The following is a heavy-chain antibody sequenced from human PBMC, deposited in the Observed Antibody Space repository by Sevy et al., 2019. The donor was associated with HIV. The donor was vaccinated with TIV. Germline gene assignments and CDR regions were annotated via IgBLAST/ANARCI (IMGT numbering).Heavy chain of an antibody. Sequence: SETLSLTCTVSGGSVSTGGYYWSWIRQSAGKGLEWIGRILGSGYTDYNPSLKSRVTISRDTSKGQFSLTLTSVTAADTARYYCWGYIAGPGFDFWGQGIQVTVSS. CDR2: ILGSGYT. D-gene: IGHD1-26*01. V-gene: IGHV4-61*02. J-gene: IGHJ4*02. CDR1: GGSVSTGGYY. CDR3: WGYIAGPGFDF.